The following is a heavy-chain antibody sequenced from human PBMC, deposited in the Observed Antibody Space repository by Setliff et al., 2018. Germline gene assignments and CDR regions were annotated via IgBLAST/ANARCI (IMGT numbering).Heavy chain of an antibody. Sequence: ASVKVSCKTSGYTFSDYGIAWVRQAPGQGLEWMGWISPHTGNTFYSPKLHGRLTLTTDTSTSTAYMELRSLDSDDTAVYYCSRLVRFCIRASCQRLSGGEFWGQGTLVTVSS. V-gene: IGHV1-18*01. D-gene: IGHD2-2*01. J-gene: IGHJ4*02. CDR1: GYTFSDYG. CDR2: ISPHTGNT. CDR3: SRLVRFCIRASCQRLSGGEF.